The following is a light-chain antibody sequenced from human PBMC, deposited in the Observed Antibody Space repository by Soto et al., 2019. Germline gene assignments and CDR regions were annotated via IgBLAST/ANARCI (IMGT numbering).Light chain of an antibody. CDR1: QSVSSSY. CDR2: GAS. Sequence: EIVLTQSPGTLSLSPGERATLSCRASQSVSSSYLAWYQQKPGQAPRLLIYGASSRATGIPDRFCGSGSGTDFTLTISRLEPEDFAVYYWQQYGSSPWTFGQGTKVEIK. CDR3: QQYGSSPWT. J-gene: IGKJ1*01. V-gene: IGKV3-20*01.